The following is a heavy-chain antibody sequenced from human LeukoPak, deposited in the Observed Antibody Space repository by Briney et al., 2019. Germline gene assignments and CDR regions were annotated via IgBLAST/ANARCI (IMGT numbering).Heavy chain of an antibody. V-gene: IGHV3-23*01. CDR3: AEEYGSGSPIDY. Sequence: GGSLRLSCAASGFTFSSYAMNWVRQAPGKGLEWVSAISGSGGNTYYADSVKGRFTISRDNSKNTLYLQMNSLRAEDTAVYYCAEEYGSGSPIDYWGQGTLVTVSS. CDR1: GFTFSSYA. CDR2: ISGSGGNT. D-gene: IGHD3-10*01. J-gene: IGHJ4*02.